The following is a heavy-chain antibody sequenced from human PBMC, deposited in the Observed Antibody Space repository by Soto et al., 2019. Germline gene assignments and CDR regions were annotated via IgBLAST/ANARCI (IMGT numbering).Heavy chain of an antibody. CDR2: INPNSGGT. J-gene: IGHJ4*02. V-gene: IGHV1-2*02. CDR3: ERSVSTIGARHDN. Sequence: QVQLVQSGDEVKKPGASVKVSCKASGYTFTGYYMHWVRQAPGQGLEWMGWINPNSGGTNYAQKFQGRVSMTRDKSISTAYMELSRLRSDDTAMYFCERSVSTIGARHDNWGQGTLVTVSS. D-gene: IGHD6-6*01. CDR1: GYTFTGYY.